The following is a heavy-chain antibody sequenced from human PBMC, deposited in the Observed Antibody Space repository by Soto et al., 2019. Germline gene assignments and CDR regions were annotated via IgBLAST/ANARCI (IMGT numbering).Heavy chain of an antibody. CDR3: ARDPCSGGSCYCDY. CDR1: GYPFTSQQ. CDR2: IDPSYGTT. Sequence: QVQLVQSGAEVKKPGASVTVSCKAFGYPFTSQQIHWVRQAPGQGLEWMALIDPSYGTTRYAQQFQGRVTLTRDTSTSTVYMEVSSLISEATAVYYCARDPCSGGSCYCDYWGQGTLVTVSS. J-gene: IGHJ4*02. V-gene: IGHV1-46*01. D-gene: IGHD2-15*01.